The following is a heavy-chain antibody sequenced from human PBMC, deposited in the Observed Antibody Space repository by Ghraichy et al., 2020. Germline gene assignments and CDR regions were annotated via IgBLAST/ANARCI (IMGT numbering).Heavy chain of an antibody. CDR1: GLTFSSYG. CDR3: AKARGNYYYYGMDV. CDR2: ISPDGSKK. V-gene: IGHV3-30*18. Sequence: LSLTCAASGLTFSSYGMHWVRQAPGKGLEWVVVISPDGSKKYYADSVKGRFTISRDNSKNTLYVQMNSLRVDDTAVYYCAKARGNYYYYGMDVWGQGTTVTVSS. D-gene: IGHD5-12*01. J-gene: IGHJ6*02.